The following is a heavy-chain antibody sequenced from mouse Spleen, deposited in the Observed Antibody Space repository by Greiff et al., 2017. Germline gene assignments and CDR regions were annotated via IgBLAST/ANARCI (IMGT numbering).Heavy chain of an antibody. CDR1: GYAFSSYW. J-gene: IGHJ3*01. V-gene: IGHV1-80*01. Sequence: QVQLQQSGAELVKPGASVKISCKASGYAFSSYWMNWVKQRPGKGLERIGQIYPGDGDTNYNGKFKGKATLTADKSSSTAYMQLSSLTSEDSAVYFCARDDYEKDFAYWGQGTLVTVSA. D-gene: IGHD2-4*01. CDR2: IYPGDGDT. CDR3: ARDDYEKDFAY.